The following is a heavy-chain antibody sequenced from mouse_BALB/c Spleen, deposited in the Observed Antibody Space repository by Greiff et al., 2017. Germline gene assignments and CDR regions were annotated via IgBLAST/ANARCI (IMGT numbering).Heavy chain of an antibody. Sequence: EVKLVESGGGLVKPGGSLKLSCAASGFTFSSYAMSWVRQTPETRLEWVASISSGGSTYYPDSVKGRFTISRDNARNILYLQMSSLRSEDTAMYYCAREDGGAYWGQGTLVTVSA. J-gene: IGHJ3*01. CDR2: ISSGGST. CDR1: GFTFSSYA. V-gene: IGHV5-6-5*01. CDR3: AREDGGAY.